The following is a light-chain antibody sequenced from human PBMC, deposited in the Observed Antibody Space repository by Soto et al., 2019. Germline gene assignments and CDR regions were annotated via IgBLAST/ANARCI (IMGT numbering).Light chain of an antibody. CDR2: DAS. Sequence: DIGMTQSPSTLSSSVGDIFTITCRASQSISSWLAWYQQKPGKAPKLLIYDASSLESGVPSRFSGSGSGTEFTLTINRLEPEDFAVYYCQQYGSSPTFGGGTKVDI. CDR3: QQYGSSPT. J-gene: IGKJ4*01. CDR1: QSISSW. V-gene: IGKV1-5*01.